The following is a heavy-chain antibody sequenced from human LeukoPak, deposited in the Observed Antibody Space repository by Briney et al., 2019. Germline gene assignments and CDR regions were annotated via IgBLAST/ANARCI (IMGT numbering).Heavy chain of an antibody. V-gene: IGHV1-24*01. CDR3: ATGRGYDFWSGYYY. J-gene: IGHJ4*02. D-gene: IGHD3-3*01. CDR2: FDPEDGET. Sequence: GASVKVSCTVSGYTLTELSMHWVRQAPGKGLEWMGGFDPEDGETIYAQKFQGRVTMTEDTSTDTAYMELSSLRPEDTAVYYCATGRGYDFWSGYYYWGQGTLVTVSS. CDR1: GYTLTELS.